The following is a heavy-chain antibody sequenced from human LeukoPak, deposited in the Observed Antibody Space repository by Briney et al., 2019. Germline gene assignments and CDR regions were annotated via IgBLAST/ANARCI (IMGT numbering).Heavy chain of an antibody. CDR3: VRGWFDF. CDR1: GFTFSSYT. Sequence: GGSLRLSCAASGFTFSSYTMNWVRLAPGKGLEWVSSISSGSGYIQYADSVKGRFTIYRDNAENSAFLQMRSLRVDDTALYYCVRGWFDFWGQGTPVTVSS. CDR2: ISSGSGYI. J-gene: IGHJ5*01. V-gene: IGHV3-21*01.